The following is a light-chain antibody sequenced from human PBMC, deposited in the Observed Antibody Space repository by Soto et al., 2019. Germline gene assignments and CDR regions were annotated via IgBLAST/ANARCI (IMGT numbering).Light chain of an antibody. CDR3: QQCDNWWT. CDR2: GAS. CDR1: QSVGSN. Sequence: EIVMTQSPDTLSVSPGERATLSCRASQSVGSNLAWYQKKPGQAPRLLIFGASTRATGIPARFSGSGSGTEFTLTISSLQSEDFAVHYCQQCDNWWTFGQGTKVDIK. J-gene: IGKJ1*01. V-gene: IGKV3-15*01.